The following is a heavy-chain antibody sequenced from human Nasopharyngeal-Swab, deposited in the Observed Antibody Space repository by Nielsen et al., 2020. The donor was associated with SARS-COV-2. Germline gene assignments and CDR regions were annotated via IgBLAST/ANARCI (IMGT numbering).Heavy chain of an antibody. Sequence: GESLKISCAASGFTFSSYAMHWVCQAPGKGLEWVAVISYDGSNKYYADSVKGRFTISRDNSKNTLYLQMNSLRAEDTAVYYCARDRPHWGCDYWGQGTLVTVSS. J-gene: IGHJ4*02. CDR1: GFTFSSYA. V-gene: IGHV3-30*04. CDR3: ARDRPHWGCDY. CDR2: ISYDGSNK. D-gene: IGHD3-16*01.